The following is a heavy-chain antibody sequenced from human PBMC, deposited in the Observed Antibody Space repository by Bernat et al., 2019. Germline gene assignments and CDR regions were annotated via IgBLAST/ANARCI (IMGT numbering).Heavy chain of an antibody. CDR1: GFTFSTHA. Sequence: EVQLLESGGGLVQPGGSLRLSCAVSGFTFSTHAMHWVRQAPGEGLVWVSRISGDGSTTIYADSVKGRFTISRDNAKNTLYLQMNRLRAEDTAVYYCASPFGSGSYSTATLPFWGRGTLFPVSS. J-gene: IGHJ4*02. D-gene: IGHD3-10*01. CDR2: ISGDGSTT. V-gene: IGHV3-74*02. CDR3: ASPFGSGSYSTATLPF.